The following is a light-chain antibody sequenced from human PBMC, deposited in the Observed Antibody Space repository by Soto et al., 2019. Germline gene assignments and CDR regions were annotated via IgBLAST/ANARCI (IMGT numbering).Light chain of an antibody. CDR2: DVN. V-gene: IGLV2-8*01. Sequence: QSALTQPPSASGSPGQSVTISCTGTSSDVGRYNHASWYQQHPGKAPKLIIFDVNKRPSGVPDRFSGSKSVNTASLTVSGLQAEDEADYYCSAYAGSIYVFGTGTKVTVL. CDR3: SAYAGSIYV. J-gene: IGLJ1*01. CDR1: SSDVGRYNH.